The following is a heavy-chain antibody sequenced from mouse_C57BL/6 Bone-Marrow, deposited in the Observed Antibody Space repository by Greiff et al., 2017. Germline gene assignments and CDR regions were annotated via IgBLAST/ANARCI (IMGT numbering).Heavy chain of an antibody. V-gene: IGHV2-6*01. Sequence: VQLQQSGPGLVAPSQSLSITCTVSGFSLTSYGVDWVRQSPGKGLEWLGVIWGVGSTNYNSAPKSRLSISKDNSKSQVFLKMNSLQTDDTAMYYCASGYYGSSYERFAYWGQGTLVTVSA. CDR2: IWGVGST. J-gene: IGHJ3*01. CDR1: GFSLTSYG. D-gene: IGHD1-1*01. CDR3: ASGYYGSSYERFAY.